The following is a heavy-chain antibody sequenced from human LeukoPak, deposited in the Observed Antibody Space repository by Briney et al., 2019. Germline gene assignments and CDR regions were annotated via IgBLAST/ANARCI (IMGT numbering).Heavy chain of an antibody. CDR1: GGSFSGYY. CDR2: INHSGST. CDR3: ARAYPRIGEDY. V-gene: IGHV4-34*01. Sequence: SETLSLTCAVYGGSFSGYYWSWIRQPPGKGLEWIGEINHSGSTNYNPSLKSRVTISVDTSKNQFSLKLSSVTAADTAVYYCARAYPRIGEDYWGQGTLVTVSS. D-gene: IGHD2/OR15-2a*01. J-gene: IGHJ4*02.